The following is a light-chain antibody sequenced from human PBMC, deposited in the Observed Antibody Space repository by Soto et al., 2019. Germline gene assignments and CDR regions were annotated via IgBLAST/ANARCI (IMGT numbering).Light chain of an antibody. V-gene: IGKV1-5*03. J-gene: IGKJ1*01. CDR3: QHYSGDRAT. CDR2: EVS. Sequence: DYQVTQSPTTLSASVGERVTITCRASQNINKWLAWYQHKPGKAPNLLIYEVSTLHSGVPSRFSGSGSGTEFTLTISSLRPDDFATYYCQHYSGDRATFGQGTKVDIK. CDR1: QNINKW.